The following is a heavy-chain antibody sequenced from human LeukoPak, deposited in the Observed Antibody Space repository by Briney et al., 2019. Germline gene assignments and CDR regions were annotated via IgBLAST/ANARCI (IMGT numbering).Heavy chain of an antibody. Sequence: ASVKVSCEASGYTFTSYAMHWVRQAPGQRLEWMGWINAGNGNTKYSQKFQGRVTITRDTSASTAYMELSSLRSEDTAVYYCARGRITMVRGIYNWFDPWGQGTLVTVSS. D-gene: IGHD3-10*01. CDR3: ARGRITMVRGIYNWFDP. CDR1: GYTFTSYA. CDR2: INAGNGNT. V-gene: IGHV1-3*01. J-gene: IGHJ5*02.